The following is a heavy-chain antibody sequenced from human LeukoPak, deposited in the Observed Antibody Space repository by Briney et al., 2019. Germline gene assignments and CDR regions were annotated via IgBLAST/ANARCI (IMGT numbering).Heavy chain of an antibody. V-gene: IGHV3-15*01. Sequence: GGSLRLSCAASGFTFSDAWMSWVRQAPGKGLEWVGRIKSKTDGGTTDYAAPVKGRFTISRDDSKNTLYLQMNSLKTEDTAVYYCTTVPGGYVPFDYWGQGTLVTVSS. CDR2: IKSKTDGGTT. CDR3: TTVPGGYVPFDY. J-gene: IGHJ4*02. D-gene: IGHD5-12*01. CDR1: GFTFSDAW.